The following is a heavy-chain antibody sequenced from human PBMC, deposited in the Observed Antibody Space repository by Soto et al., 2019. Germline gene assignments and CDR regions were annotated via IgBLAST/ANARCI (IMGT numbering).Heavy chain of an antibody. V-gene: IGHV4-39*01. J-gene: IGHJ4*02. CDR3: ARLFVAGAAATYYFDF. CDR2: IYYSGST. CDR1: GGSISSSSYY. Sequence: SETLSLTCTVSGGSISSSSYYWGWIRQPPGKGLEWIGSIYYSGSTYYNPSLKSRVTISVDTSKNQFSLKLSSVTAADTAVYYCARLFVAGAAATYYFDFCGQGTLLTVFS. D-gene: IGHD2-15*01.